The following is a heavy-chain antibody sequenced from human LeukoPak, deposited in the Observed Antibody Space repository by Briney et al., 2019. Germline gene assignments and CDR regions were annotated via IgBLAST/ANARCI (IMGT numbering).Heavy chain of an antibody. CDR2: IYTSGST. J-gene: IGHJ4*02. CDR1: GGSISSGSYY. V-gene: IGHV4-61*02. Sequence: SETLSLTCTVSGGSISSGSYYWSWIRQPAGKGLEWIGRIYTSGSTNYNPSLKSRVTISVDTSKNQFSLQLSSVTAADTAVYYCARGDGYNIGYWGQGTLVTVSS. D-gene: IGHD5-24*01. CDR3: ARGDGYNIGY.